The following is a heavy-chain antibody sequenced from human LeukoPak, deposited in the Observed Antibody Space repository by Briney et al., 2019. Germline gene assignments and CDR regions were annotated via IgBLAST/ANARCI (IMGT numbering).Heavy chain of an antibody. J-gene: IGHJ4*02. CDR2: IYYSGST. CDR1: GGSISSSSYY. D-gene: IGHD3-10*01. CDR3: ARSFYYYGSGTFDY. Sequence: SETLSLTCTVSGGSISSSSYYWCWIRQPPGKGLEWIGSIYYSGSTYYNPSLKSRVTISVDTSKNQFSLKLSSVTAADTAVYYCARSFYYYGSGTFDYWGQGTLVTVSS. V-gene: IGHV4-39*01.